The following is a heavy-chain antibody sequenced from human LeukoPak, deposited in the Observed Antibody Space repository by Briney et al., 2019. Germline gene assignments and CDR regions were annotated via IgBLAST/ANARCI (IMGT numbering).Heavy chain of an antibody. CDR1: GYSFISYW. CDR3: ATRGGGQMVRGIPDAFDI. D-gene: IGHD3-10*01. Sequence: GESLKISCKGSGYSFISYWIGWVRQMPGKGLEWMGMIYPGDSDSRYSPSFQGQVTISADKSISTAYLQWSSLKASDTAMYYCATRGGGQMVRGIPDAFDIWGQGTMVTVSS. V-gene: IGHV5-51*01. J-gene: IGHJ3*02. CDR2: IYPGDSDS.